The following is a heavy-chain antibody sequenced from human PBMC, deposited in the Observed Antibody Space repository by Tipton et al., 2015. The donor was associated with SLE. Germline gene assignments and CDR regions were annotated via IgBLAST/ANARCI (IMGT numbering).Heavy chain of an antibody. V-gene: IGHV6-1*01. CDR2: TYYRSKWYN. Sequence: PGLVKPSQTLSLTCAISGDSVSSNNAAWNWIRQSPSRGLEWLGRTYYRSKWYNDYAVSVKSRITINPDTSENQFSLQLNSVTPEDTAMYYCARGRGSRDAVDIWGQGTMVAVSS. CDR3: ARGRGSRDAVDI. D-gene: IGHD3-10*01. CDR1: GDSVSSNNAA. J-gene: IGHJ3*02.